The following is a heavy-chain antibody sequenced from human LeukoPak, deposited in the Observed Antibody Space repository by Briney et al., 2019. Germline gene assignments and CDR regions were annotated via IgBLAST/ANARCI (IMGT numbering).Heavy chain of an antibody. Sequence: SETLSLTCAVYGGSFSGYYWSWIRQPPGKGLEWIGEINHSGSTNYNPSLKSRVTISVDTSKNQFSLKLSSVTAADTAVYYCARGSRMVRGVPDYWGQGTLVTVSS. D-gene: IGHD3-10*01. CDR3: ARGSRMVRGVPDY. V-gene: IGHV4-34*01. J-gene: IGHJ4*02. CDR1: GGSFSGYY. CDR2: INHSGST.